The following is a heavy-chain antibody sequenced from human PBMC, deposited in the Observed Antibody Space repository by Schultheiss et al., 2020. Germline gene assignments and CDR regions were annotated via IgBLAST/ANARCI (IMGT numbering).Heavy chain of an antibody. D-gene: IGHD6-13*01. CDR2: ISGSGGST. CDR3: ARDNTAAVFTHYYYYPVDV. V-gene: IGHV3-23*01. J-gene: IGHJ6*01. CDR1: GFTFSDYY. Sequence: GGSLRLSCAASGFTFSDYYMSWIRQAPGKGLEWVSAISGSGGSTYYADSVKGRFTISRDNSKNTLYLQMSSLRAEDTAVYYCARDNTAAVFTHYYYYPVDVWGKGTTVTVSS.